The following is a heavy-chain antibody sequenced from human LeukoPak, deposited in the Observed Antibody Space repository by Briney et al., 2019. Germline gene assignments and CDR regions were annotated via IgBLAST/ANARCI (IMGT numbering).Heavy chain of an antibody. V-gene: IGHV3-30*18. D-gene: IGHD6-19*01. J-gene: IGHJ4*02. CDR3: AKDTQLAQWRMDY. CDR2: ISFDGSDK. CDR1: GFTFTSFG. Sequence: GGSLRLSCAASGFTFTSFGIHWVRQAPGKGLDWVAVISFDGSDKYYADSVKGRFTISRDNSKNTVYLQMNSLRAEDTAVYYCAKDTQLAQWRMDYWGQGTVVTVTS.